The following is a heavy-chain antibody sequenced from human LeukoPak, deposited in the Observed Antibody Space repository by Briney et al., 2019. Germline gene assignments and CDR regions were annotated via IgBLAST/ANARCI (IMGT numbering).Heavy chain of an antibody. CDR3: ARDSGRRGYPEYSFDY. V-gene: IGHV4-4*07. CDR1: GGSIGTYY. Sequence: TPSETLSLTCTVSGGSIGTYYWSWIRQPAGKGLEWIGRIYTSGNTKYNPSLKSRVTISVDTSKNQFSLKLTSLTAADTAIYYCARDSGRRGYPEYSFDYWGQGTQVTVSS. J-gene: IGHJ4*02. D-gene: IGHD3-10*01. CDR2: IYTSGNT.